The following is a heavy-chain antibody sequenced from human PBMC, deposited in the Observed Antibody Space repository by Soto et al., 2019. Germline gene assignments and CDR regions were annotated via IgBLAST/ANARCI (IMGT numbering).Heavy chain of an antibody. CDR1: GKSLSGYY. Sequence: QVQLQQWGAGLLKPSETLSLTCAVYGKSLSGYYWSWIRQPPGKALEWIGEINHSGNTTYNPSLTSRVTITVETSKNQIFLNLRSVTAADTAMYFCARHHVRGRTIAGAAEFWGQGTLVTVSS. V-gene: IGHV4-34*01. CDR3: ARHHVRGRTIAGAAEF. J-gene: IGHJ4*02. CDR2: INHSGNT. D-gene: IGHD1-26*01.